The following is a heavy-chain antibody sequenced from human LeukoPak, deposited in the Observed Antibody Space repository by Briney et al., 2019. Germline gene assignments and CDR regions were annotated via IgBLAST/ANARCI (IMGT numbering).Heavy chain of an antibody. CDR3: ARLYSRHDAFDI. D-gene: IGHD2-8*01. Sequence: GSLRLSCAASGFTFSGYAMNWVRQAPGKGLEWVSAITGSGGRTYYADSVKGRFTISRDNAKNSLYLQMNSLRAEDTALYYCARLYSRHDAFDIWGQGTMVTVSS. J-gene: IGHJ3*02. V-gene: IGHV3-23*01. CDR1: GFTFSGYA. CDR2: ITGSGGRT.